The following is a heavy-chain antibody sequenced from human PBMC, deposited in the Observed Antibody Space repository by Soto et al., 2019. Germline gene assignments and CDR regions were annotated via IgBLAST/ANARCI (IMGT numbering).Heavy chain of an antibody. Sequence: SETLSLTCTVSGGSISSGGYYWSWIRQHPGKGLEWIGYIYYSGSTYYNPSLKSRVTISVDTSKNQFSLKLSSVTAADTAVYYCASWGFGVLDAFDIWGQGTMVSVSS. CDR3: ASWGFGVLDAFDI. V-gene: IGHV4-31*03. CDR1: GGSISSGGYY. J-gene: IGHJ3*02. CDR2: IYYSGST. D-gene: IGHD3-16*01.